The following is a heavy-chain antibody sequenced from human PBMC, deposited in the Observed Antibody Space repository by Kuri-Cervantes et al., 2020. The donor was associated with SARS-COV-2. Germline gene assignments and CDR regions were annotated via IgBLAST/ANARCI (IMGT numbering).Heavy chain of an antibody. J-gene: IGHJ4*02. CDR2: INPNSGGT. Sequence: ASVKVSCKASGYTFTGYYMHWVQQAPGQGLEWMGRINPNSGGTNYAQKFQGRVTVTRDTSTSTVYMELSSLRSEDTAVYYCARAERTGIDYWGQGTLVTVSS. CDR1: GYTFTGYY. D-gene: IGHD7-27*01. V-gene: IGHV1-2*06. CDR3: ARAERTGIDY.